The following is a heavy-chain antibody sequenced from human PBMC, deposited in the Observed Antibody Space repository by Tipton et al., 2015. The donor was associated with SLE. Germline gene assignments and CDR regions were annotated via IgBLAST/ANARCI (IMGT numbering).Heavy chain of an antibody. V-gene: IGHV4-4*08. D-gene: IGHD3-22*01. Sequence: TLSLTCTVSGGSISRHYWSWIRQPPGKGLVWIGYIFVSGSTTYNPSLESRVTISVDTSKNQFSLKLSPVTAADTAVYYCASSYDSSGYYDGGGYWGQGTLVTVSS. J-gene: IGHJ4*02. CDR1: GGSISRHY. CDR2: IFVSGST. CDR3: ASSYDSSGYYDGGGY.